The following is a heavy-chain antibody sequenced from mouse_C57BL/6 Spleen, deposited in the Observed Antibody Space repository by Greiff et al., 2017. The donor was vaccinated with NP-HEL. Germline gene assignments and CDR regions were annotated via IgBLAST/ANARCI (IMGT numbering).Heavy chain of an antibody. Sequence: VKLQQPGAELVMPGASVKLSCKASGYTFTSYWMHWVKQRPGQGLEWIGEIDPSDSYTNYNQKFKGKSTLTVDKSSSTAYMQLSSLTSEDSAVYYCARARLWDFYFDYWGQGTTLTVSS. V-gene: IGHV1-69*01. D-gene: IGHD4-1*01. CDR1: GYTFTSYW. J-gene: IGHJ2*01. CDR3: ARARLWDFYFDY. CDR2: IDPSDSYT.